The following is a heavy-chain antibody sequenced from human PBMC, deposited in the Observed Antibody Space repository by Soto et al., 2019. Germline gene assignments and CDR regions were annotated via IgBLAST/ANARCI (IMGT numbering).Heavy chain of an antibody. Sequence: EVQLVESGGGLVQPGGSLRLSCAASGFTFSSYSMNWVRQAPGKGLEWVSYISSSSSTIYYADSVKGRFTISRDNAKNSLYRQMNSLRDEDTAVYYCARDAEPGYSNYVEGFDYWGQGTLVTVSS. CDR1: GFTFSSYS. D-gene: IGHD4-4*01. V-gene: IGHV3-48*02. CDR2: ISSSSSTI. J-gene: IGHJ4*02. CDR3: ARDAEPGYSNYVEGFDY.